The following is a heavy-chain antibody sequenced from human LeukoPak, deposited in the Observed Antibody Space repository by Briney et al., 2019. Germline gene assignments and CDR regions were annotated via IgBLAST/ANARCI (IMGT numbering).Heavy chain of an antibody. CDR2: ISYEGNNK. Sequence: PGGSLRLSCAASGFNFTNYAMHWVRQAPGKGLEWVAVISYEGNNKYYADSVKGRFTISRDNSKNTLYLQMSSLRADDTAVYYCAMKAVPRPRLYDAFDFWGQGTVVTVSS. J-gene: IGHJ3*01. CDR3: AMKAVPRPRLYDAFDF. CDR1: GFNFTNYA. D-gene: IGHD2-2*02. V-gene: IGHV3-30*04.